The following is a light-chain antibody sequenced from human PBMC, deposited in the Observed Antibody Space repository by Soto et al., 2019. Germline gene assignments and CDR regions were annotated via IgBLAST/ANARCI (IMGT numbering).Light chain of an antibody. J-gene: IGKJ5*01. Sequence: EIVLTQSPATLSLSPGERGTLSCRASESVTNYLAWYQQKPGQAPRLLVYDVSNRATGIPARFSGGGSGTDFTLTISNLEPEDFAVYYCQQYGTSPINFGQGTRLEIK. V-gene: IGKV3-11*01. CDR1: ESVTNY. CDR2: DVS. CDR3: QQYGTSPIN.